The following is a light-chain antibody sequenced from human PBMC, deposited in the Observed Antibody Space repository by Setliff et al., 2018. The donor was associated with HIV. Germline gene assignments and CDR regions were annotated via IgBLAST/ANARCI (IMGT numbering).Light chain of an antibody. CDR3: QSYDSSLSGYV. J-gene: IGLJ1*01. CDR2: DNH. Sequence: QPALAQPPSVSGAPGQMVTISCIGSSSNIGAGYDVHWYQQVPGTAPKLLIFDNHIRPSGVPDRFSGSKSGTSASLAITGLQAEDEADYYCQSYDSSLSGYVFGIGTKVTVL. V-gene: IGLV1-40*01. CDR1: SSNIGAGYD.